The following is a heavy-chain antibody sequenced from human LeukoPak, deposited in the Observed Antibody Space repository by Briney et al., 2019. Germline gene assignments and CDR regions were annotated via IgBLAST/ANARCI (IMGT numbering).Heavy chain of an antibody. V-gene: IGHV3-23*01. D-gene: IGHD6-19*01. CDR1: GFTFGSYA. J-gene: IGHJ5*02. CDR2: IDASGGSI. Sequence: GGSLRLSCAASGFTFGSYAMTWVRQAPGKGLEWVSSIDASGGSIYYADSVKGRFTISRDNSKNTFYLQMNTLRADDTAVYYCAKGSGSGWYGWFALWGQGTLVTVSS. CDR3: AKGSGSGWYGWFAL.